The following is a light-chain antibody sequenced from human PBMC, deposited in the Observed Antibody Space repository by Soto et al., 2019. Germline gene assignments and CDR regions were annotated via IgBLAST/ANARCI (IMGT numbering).Light chain of an antibody. V-gene: IGKV1-5*03. CDR1: ESVSRC. CDR2: QAS. J-gene: IGKJ1*01. CDR3: QQYNAYPQA. Sequence: DIQMTQSPCTLSASLGDRATITCRASESVSRCLAWYQQKPGRTPKLLIYQASTLETGVPSRFSGSGSGTEFTLTISSLQPDDFAAYYCQQYNAYPQAFGQGTKVEIK.